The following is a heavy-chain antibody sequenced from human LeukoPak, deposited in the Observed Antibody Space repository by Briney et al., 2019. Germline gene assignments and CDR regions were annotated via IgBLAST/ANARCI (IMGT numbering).Heavy chain of an antibody. CDR1: GGTFISYA. J-gene: IGHJ4*02. Sequence: ASVKVSFKASGGTFISYAISWVRQAPGQGLEWMGGIIPIFGTANYAQKFQGRVTITADKSTSTAYMELSSLRSEDTAVYYCARVAPYYGSGSYYNLLFDYWGQGTLVTVSS. CDR2: IIPIFGTA. V-gene: IGHV1-69*06. D-gene: IGHD3-10*01. CDR3: ARVAPYYGSGSYYNLLFDY.